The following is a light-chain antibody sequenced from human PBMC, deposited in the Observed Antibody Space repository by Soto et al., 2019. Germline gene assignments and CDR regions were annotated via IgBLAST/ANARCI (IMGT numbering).Light chain of an antibody. V-gene: IGKV3-15*01. J-gene: IGKJ1*01. CDR2: GAS. Sequence: EIGMKQSPATLSVSPGERAPLSCRASQSVSSDLAWYQQKPGQAPRLLIYGASTRAIGIPARFSGSGSGTEFTLTISSLQSEDFAVYYCQQYNNWPWTFGQGTKVAIK. CDR1: QSVSSD. CDR3: QQYNNWPWT.